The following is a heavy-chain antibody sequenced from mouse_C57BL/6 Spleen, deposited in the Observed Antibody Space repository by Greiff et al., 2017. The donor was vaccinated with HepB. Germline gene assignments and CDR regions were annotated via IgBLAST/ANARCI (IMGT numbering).Heavy chain of an antibody. CDR3: ARTTVVADFDY. Sequence: EVQLVESEGGLVQPGSSMKLSCTASGFTFSDYYMAWVRQVPEKGLEWVANINYDGSSTYYLDSLKSRFIISRDNAKNILYLQMSSLKSEDTATYYCARTTVVADFDYWGQGTTLTVSS. V-gene: IGHV5-16*01. D-gene: IGHD1-1*01. CDR1: GFTFSDYY. CDR2: INYDGSST. J-gene: IGHJ2*01.